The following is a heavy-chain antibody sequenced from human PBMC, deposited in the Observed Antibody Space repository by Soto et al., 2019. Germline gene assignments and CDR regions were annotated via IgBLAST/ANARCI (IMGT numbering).Heavy chain of an antibody. CDR1: GGSISRSNYF. CDR3: ARLRAAPEITY. Sequence: PSEALSLTYTVSGGSISRSNYFWGWLRQPPGKGLEWIGSIYYSGSTYYNPSLKSRVTMSVDTSKNQFSLRLTSVTAADTAVYYCARLRAAPEITYWGQGTLVTVSS. J-gene: IGHJ4*02. D-gene: IGHD6-6*01. V-gene: IGHV4-39*01. CDR2: IYYSGST.